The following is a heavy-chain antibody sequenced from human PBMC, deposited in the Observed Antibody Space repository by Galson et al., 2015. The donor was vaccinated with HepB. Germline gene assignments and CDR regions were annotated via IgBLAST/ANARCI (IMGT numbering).Heavy chain of an antibody. V-gene: IGHV1-18*01. CDR2: ISAYNGNT. CDR1: GYTFTSNG. D-gene: IGHD6-13*01. J-gene: IGHJ4*02. CDR3: ARDRRRGIAAAGPDY. Sequence: SVKVSCKASGYTFTSNGISWVRQAPGQGLEWMGWISAYNGNTNYAQKLQGRVTMTTDTSTSTAYMELRSLRSDDTAVYYCARDRRRGIAAAGPDYWGQGTLVTVSS.